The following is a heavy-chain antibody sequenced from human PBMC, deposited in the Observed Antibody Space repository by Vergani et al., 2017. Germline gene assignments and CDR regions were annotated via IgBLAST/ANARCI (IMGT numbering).Heavy chain of an antibody. Sequence: EVQLVESGGGLVQPGGSLRLSCAASGFIFSNYSMNWVRQAPGKGLEWVSYISCSTSTIYYADSVKGRITISRDNAKNSLYPQMNSLRAEDTAVYYCARDLSIKHEPGEEVWGQGTLVTVSS. CDR2: ISCSTSTI. CDR1: GFIFSNYS. D-gene: IGHD7-27*01. J-gene: IGHJ4*02. V-gene: IGHV3-48*01. CDR3: ARDLSIKHEPGEEV.